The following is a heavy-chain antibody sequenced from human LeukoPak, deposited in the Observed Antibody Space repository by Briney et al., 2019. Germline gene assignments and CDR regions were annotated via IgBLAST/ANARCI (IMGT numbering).Heavy chain of an antibody. V-gene: IGHV4-59*08. D-gene: IGHD2-15*01. J-gene: IGHJ4*02. CDR1: GASISSYY. Sequence: KPSETLSLTCTVSGASISSYYWSWIRQPPGKGLEWRGYISYSGSTNYNPYLTSPVAISIDTSKTQFSLKLSSVPAAATAVYFCARHSPPDSTFDCWGQGTLVTVSS. CDR3: ARHSPPDSTFDC. CDR2: ISYSGST.